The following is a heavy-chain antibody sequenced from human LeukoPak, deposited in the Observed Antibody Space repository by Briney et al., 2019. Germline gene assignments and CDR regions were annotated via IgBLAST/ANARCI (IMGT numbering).Heavy chain of an antibody. Sequence: GGSLRLSCAASGFTFSSYWMSWVRQAPGKGLEWVANIKQDGSEKYYVDSVKGRFTISRDNAKNSLYLQMNSLRAEDTAVYYCARVQDYGEEVGAFDIWGQGTMVTVSS. CDR1: GFTFSSYW. J-gene: IGHJ3*02. V-gene: IGHV3-7*01. CDR2: IKQDGSEK. CDR3: ARVQDYGEEVGAFDI. D-gene: IGHD4-17*01.